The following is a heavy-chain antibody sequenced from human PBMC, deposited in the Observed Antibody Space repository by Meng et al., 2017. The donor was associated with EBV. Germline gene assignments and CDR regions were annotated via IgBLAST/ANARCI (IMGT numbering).Heavy chain of an antibody. V-gene: IGHV3-23*01. J-gene: IGHJ4*02. CDR3: NSGSHSPLDS. D-gene: IGHD1-26*01. CDR2: ISATSVDT. Sequence: EVKLLESGGGLVQPGGSLSLSCAASGFSFSNYAMGWVRQAPGKGLEWVSGISATSVDTYYADSVKGRFAISRDNSKNTVTLHMNILRAKDTAIYYCNSGSHSPLDSWGQGTLVTVSS. CDR1: GFSFSNYA.